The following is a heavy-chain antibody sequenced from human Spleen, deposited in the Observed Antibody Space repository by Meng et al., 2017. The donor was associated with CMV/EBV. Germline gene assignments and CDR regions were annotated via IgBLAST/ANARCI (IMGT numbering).Heavy chain of an antibody. CDR2: IKQDGSEK. D-gene: IGHD7-27*01. Sequence: GESLKISCAASGFTLSSYWMSWVRQAPGKGLEWVANIKQDGSEKYYEDSVKGRFTISRDNGKNSLYLQMNSLRAEDTAVYYCARDLAGVLDYWGQGTLVTVSS. J-gene: IGHJ4*02. V-gene: IGHV3-7*03. CDR3: ARDLAGVLDY. CDR1: GFTLSSYW.